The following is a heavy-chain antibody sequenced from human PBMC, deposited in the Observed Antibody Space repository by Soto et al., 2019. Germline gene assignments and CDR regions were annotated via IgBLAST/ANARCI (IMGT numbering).Heavy chain of an antibody. V-gene: IGHV1-69*12. Sequence: QVQLVQSGAEVKKPGSSVKVSCKASGGMFSTHGFTWVRQAPGQGLEWMGGIIPMCGAANYAQKFQGRVRIPADESTRTAYMELGSLMSDDTAVYYRASEPGGSFRTPATTGAFARWGQGKMVTASS. CDR3: ASEPGGSFRTPATTGAFAR. D-gene: IGHD3-16*01. CDR1: GGMFSTHG. CDR2: IIPMCGAA. J-gene: IGHJ3*01.